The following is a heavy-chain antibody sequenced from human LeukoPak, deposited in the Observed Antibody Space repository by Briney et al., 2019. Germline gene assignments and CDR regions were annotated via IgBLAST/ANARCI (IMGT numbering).Heavy chain of an antibody. Sequence: GASVKVSCKASGYTFTVYYMHWVRQAPGQGLEWMGVINTSGGSTSYAQKFQGRVTMTRDTSTSTVYMELSSLRDEDTAVYSCARGHTISVARGVMFDPWGQGTLVTVSS. CDR2: INTSGGST. V-gene: IGHV1-46*01. J-gene: IGHJ5*02. CDR3: ARGHTISVARGVMFDP. CDR1: GYTFTVYY. D-gene: IGHD3-10*01.